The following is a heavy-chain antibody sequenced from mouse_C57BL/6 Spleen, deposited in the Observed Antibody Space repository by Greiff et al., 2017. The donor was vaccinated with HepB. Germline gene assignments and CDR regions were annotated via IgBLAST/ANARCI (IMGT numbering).Heavy chain of an antibody. CDR3: AREGLLFTTVFDY. J-gene: IGHJ2*01. CDR2: ISYDGSN. Sequence: ESGPGLVKPSQSLSLTCSVTGYSITSGYYWNWIRQFPGNKLEWMGYISYDGSNNYNPSLKNRNSITRDTSKNQFFLKLNSVTTEDTATYYCAREGLLFTTVFDYWGQGTTLTVSS. CDR1: GYSITSGYY. V-gene: IGHV3-6*01. D-gene: IGHD1-1*01.